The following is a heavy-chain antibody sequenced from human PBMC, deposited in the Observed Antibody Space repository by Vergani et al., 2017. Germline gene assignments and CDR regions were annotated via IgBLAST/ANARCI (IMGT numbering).Heavy chain of an antibody. CDR3: ARDPGQYSSSQNYYYYMDV. CDR1: GFTFINYA. CDR2: ISYDGSNK. V-gene: IGHV3-30-3*01. D-gene: IGHD6-13*01. Sequence: QVQLVESGGGVVQPGRSLRLSCAASGFTFINYAMHWVRQAPGKGLECVAIISYDGSNKYYVDSVKGRFTISRDNSKNTLYLQMNSLRAEDTAVYYCARDPGQYSSSQNYYYYMDVWGKGTTVTVSS. J-gene: IGHJ6*03.